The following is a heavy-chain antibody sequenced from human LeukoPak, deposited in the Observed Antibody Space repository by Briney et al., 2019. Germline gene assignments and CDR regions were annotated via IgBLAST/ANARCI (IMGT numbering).Heavy chain of an antibody. J-gene: IGHJ6*03. D-gene: IGHD1-14*01. V-gene: IGHV4-34*01. Sequence: SETLSLTCAVYGGSFSGYYWSWIRQPPGKGLEWIGEINHSGSTNYNPSLKSRVTISVDTSKNQFSLKLSSVTAADTAVYYCARGRRNPYYYYYMDVWGEGTTVTVSS. CDR2: INHSGST. CDR1: GGSFSGYY. CDR3: ARGRRNPYYYYYMDV.